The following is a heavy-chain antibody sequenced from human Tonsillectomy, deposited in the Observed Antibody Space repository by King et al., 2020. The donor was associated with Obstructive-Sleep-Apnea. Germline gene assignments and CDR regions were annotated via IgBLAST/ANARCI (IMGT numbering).Heavy chain of an antibody. D-gene: IGHD6-13*01. V-gene: IGHV4-34*01. Sequence: VQLQQWGAGLLKPSETLSLTCAVYGGSFSSYYWNWIRQPPGKGLEWIGEINHSGSTNYNPSLKSRVTISLDTSKNQFSLKLSSVTAADTALYYCARGRASAAGKVLPSNYWGQGSLVTVSS. J-gene: IGHJ4*02. CDR1: GGSFSSYY. CDR3: ARGRASAAGKVLPSNY. CDR2: INHSGST.